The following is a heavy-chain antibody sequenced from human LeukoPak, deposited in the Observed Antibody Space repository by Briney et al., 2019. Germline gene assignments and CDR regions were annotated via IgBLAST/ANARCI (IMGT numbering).Heavy chain of an antibody. V-gene: IGHV3-11*01. CDR3: ASSTQAAAGRGYYFDY. Sequence: GGSLRLSCAVSGFTFSDYYMSWIRQAPGEGLEWVSYISSSGSTIYYADSVKGRFTISRDNAKNSLYLQMNSLRAEDTAVYYCASSTQAAAGRGYYFDYWGQGTLVTVSS. CDR2: ISSSGSTI. D-gene: IGHD6-13*01. CDR1: GFTFSDYY. J-gene: IGHJ4*02.